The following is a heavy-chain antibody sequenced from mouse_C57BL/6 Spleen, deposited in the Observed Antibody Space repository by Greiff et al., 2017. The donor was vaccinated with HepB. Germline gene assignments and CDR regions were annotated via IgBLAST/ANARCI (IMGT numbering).Heavy chain of an antibody. CDR1: GYTFTDYE. CDR2: IDPETGGT. Sequence: VQLQQSGAELVRPGASVTLSCKASGYTFTDYEMHWVKQTPVHGLEWIGAIDPETGGTAYNQKFKGKAILTADKSSSKANMWLRSLTSEDSAVYYCHYGSSDYAMDYWGQGTSVTVSS. CDR3: HYGSSDYAMDY. V-gene: IGHV1-15*01. J-gene: IGHJ4*01. D-gene: IGHD1-1*01.